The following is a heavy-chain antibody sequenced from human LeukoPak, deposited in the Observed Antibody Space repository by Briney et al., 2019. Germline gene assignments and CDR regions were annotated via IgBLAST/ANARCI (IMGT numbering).Heavy chain of an antibody. CDR2: INHSGST. D-gene: IGHD3-22*01. J-gene: IGHJ4*02. Sequence: PPETLSLTCAVYGGSFSGYYWSWIRQPPGKGLEWIGEINHSGSTNYNPSLKSRVTISVDTSKNQFSLELSSVTAADTAVYYCAVGCYDSSGYYPLQPDYWGQGTLVTVSS. V-gene: IGHV4-34*01. CDR3: AVGCYDSSGYYPLQPDY. CDR1: GGSFSGYY.